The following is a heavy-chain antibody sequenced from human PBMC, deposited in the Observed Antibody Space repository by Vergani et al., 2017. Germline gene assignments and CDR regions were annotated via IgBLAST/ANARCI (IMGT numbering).Heavy chain of an antibody. CDR3: ARLYGRDSSGSKYFDY. J-gene: IGHJ4*02. CDR1: GYSFTNYW. CDR2: IHPADSDT. D-gene: IGHD3-22*01. V-gene: IGHV5-51*01. Sequence: EVQLVQSGAEVKKPGESLKISCQLSGYSFTNYWIGWLRQMPGKGLEWMGIIHPADSDTRYSPSFQGQVTISVDKSISTAYLQRSSLRASDSAMYYCARLYGRDSSGSKYFDYWGQGTLVTVSS.